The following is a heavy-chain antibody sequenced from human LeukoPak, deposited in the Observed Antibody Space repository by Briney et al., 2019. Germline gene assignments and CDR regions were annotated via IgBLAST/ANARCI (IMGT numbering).Heavy chain of an antibody. CDR1: GDSISNFY. D-gene: IGHD2-8*01. Sequence: SETLSLTCSVSGDSISNFYWNWIRQPPGKRLEWIGNIHYSGSSNYNPSLQSRVTMSIDTSRNQLFLKLTSVTAADTAVYYCALAPNSNWFDFWGQGTLVTVSS. J-gene: IGHJ5*01. V-gene: IGHV4-59*08. CDR3: ALAPNSNWFDF. CDR2: IHYSGSS.